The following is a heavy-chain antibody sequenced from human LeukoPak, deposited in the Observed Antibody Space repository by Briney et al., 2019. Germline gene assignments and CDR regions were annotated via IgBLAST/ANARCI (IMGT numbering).Heavy chain of an antibody. D-gene: IGHD6-6*01. CDR3: ARGRGSSSPFDY. Sequence: PSETLSLTCTVSGGSIRNSYWSWIRQPPGKGLEWIGYIFYNGDTNYNPSLKSRVTISVDTSKNQFSLKLSSVTAADTAVYYCARGRGSSSPFDYWGQGTLVTVSS. J-gene: IGHJ4*02. V-gene: IGHV4-59*12. CDR2: IFYNGDT. CDR1: GGSIRNSY.